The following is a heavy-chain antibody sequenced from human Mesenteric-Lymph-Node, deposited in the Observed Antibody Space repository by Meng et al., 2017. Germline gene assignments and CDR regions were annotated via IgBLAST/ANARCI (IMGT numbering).Heavy chain of an antibody. CDR2: ISAYNGNT. J-gene: IGHJ4*02. CDR1: GYIFMNYG. Sequence: QVRLVQSGGEFTRPGASGKSSCKVSGYIFMNYGVSWVRQAPGQGPEWMGWISAYNGNTNYAQNFQGRFTMTTDTSTSTAYLELSRLRSDDTAVYYCARRSRTTYDFSTGSYTGGYLDFWGQGTLVTVSS. CDR3: ARRSRTTYDFSTGSYTGGYLDF. D-gene: IGHD3-3*01. V-gene: IGHV1-18*01.